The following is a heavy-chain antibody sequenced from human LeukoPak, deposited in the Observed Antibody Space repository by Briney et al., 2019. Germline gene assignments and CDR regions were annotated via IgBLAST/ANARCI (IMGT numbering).Heavy chain of an antibody. CDR1: GGSISSYY. CDR3: ARRTRSGYYPNYYFDY. J-gene: IGHJ4*02. CDR2: IYYSGST. V-gene: IGHV4-59*08. D-gene: IGHD3-22*01. Sequence: ETLSLTCTVSGGSISSYYWSWIRQPPGKGLEWIGYIYYSGSTNYNPSLKSRVTISVDTSKNQFSLKLSSVTAADTAVYYRARRTRSGYYPNYYFDYWGQGTLVTVSS.